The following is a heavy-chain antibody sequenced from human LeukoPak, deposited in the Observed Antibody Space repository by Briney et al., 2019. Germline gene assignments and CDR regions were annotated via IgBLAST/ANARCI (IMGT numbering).Heavy chain of an antibody. CDR2: ISGSGGST. CDR1: GFTFSSYA. J-gene: IGHJ4*02. Sequence: PGGSLRLSCAASGFTFSSYAMSWVRQAPGKGLEWVSAISGSGGSTYYADSVKGRFTISRDNSKNTLYLQMNSLRAEGTAVYYCQTYYYDSSGYYYLVRFDYWGQGTLVTVSS. CDR3: QTYYYDSSGYYYLVRFDY. V-gene: IGHV3-23*01. D-gene: IGHD3-22*01.